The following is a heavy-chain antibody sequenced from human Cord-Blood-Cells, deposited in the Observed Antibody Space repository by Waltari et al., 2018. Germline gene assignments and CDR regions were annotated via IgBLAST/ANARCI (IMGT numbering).Heavy chain of an antibody. CDR1: AGFFSGYY. D-gene: IGHD2-8*02. Sequence: VPLQQWGAGLLQPSETLPLTCAVSAGFFSGYYWSWIRQPPGKGLEWIGEINHSGSTNYNPSHKSRVTISVDTSKNQFSLKLSSVTAADTAVYCCASTGGTYFDYWGQGTLVTVSS. CDR2: INHSGST. V-gene: IGHV4-34*01. CDR3: ASTGGTYFDY. J-gene: IGHJ4*02.